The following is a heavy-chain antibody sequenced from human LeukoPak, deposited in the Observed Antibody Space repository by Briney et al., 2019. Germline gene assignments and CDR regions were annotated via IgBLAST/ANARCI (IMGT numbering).Heavy chain of an antibody. CDR2: FNHSGST. V-gene: IGHV4-34*01. J-gene: IGHJ6*03. CDR1: GGSFSGYY. Sequence: SETLSLTCAVYGGSFSGYYWSWIRQPPGKGLEWIGEFNHSGSTNYNPSLKSRVTISVDTSKNQFSLKLSSVTAADTAVYYCARAPLLKVVTYRVPYYFYYMDVWGKGTSVTVSS. CDR3: ARAPLLKVVTYRVPYYFYYMDV. D-gene: IGHD4-23*01.